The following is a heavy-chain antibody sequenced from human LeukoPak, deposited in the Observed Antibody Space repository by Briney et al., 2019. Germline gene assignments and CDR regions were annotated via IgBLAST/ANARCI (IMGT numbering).Heavy chain of an antibody. V-gene: IGHV3-53*01. D-gene: IGHD3-22*01. Sequence: GGSLRLSCAASGFIVSSNYMSWVRQAPGKGLEWVSVISSGGNTYYADSVKGRFTISRDISKNTLYLQMNGLRAEDTAVCYCAREVRGYYFDYWGQGTLVTVSS. J-gene: IGHJ4*02. CDR3: AREVRGYYFDY. CDR1: GFIVSSNY. CDR2: ISSGGNT.